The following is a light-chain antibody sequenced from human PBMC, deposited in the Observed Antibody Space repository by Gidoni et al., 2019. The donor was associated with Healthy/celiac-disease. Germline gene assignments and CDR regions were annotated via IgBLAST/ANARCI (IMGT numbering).Light chain of an antibody. CDR2: AAS. CDR3: QQSYNTPLFT. J-gene: IGKJ3*01. CDR1: QSISSY. V-gene: IGKV1-39*01. Sequence: DIQMTQSPSSLSASVEDGVTITCRASQSISSYLNWYQQKPWKAPKLLIYAASSLQSGVPSRFSGSGSGTDFTLTISSLKPEDFATYYCQQSYNTPLFTFGPGTKVDIK.